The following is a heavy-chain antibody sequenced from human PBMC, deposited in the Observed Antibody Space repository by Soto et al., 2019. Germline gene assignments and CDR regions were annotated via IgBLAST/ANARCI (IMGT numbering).Heavy chain of an antibody. CDR3: ARHADCYDSSGYIAYYFDY. CDR2: IYYSGST. Sequence: QVQLQESGPGLVKPSETLSLTCTVSGGSISSYYWSWIRQPPGKGLEWIGYIYYSGSTNYNPSLKSRVTISVDTSKNQFSLKLSSVTAADTAVYYCARHADCYDSSGYIAYYFDYWGQGTLVTVSS. D-gene: IGHD3-22*01. V-gene: IGHV4-59*08. CDR1: GGSISSYY. J-gene: IGHJ4*02.